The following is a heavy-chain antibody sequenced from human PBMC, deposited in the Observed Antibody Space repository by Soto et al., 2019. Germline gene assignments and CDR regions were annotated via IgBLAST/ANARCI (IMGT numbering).Heavy chain of an antibody. CDR2: IYYSGST. J-gene: IGHJ5*02. Sequence: QVQLQESGPGLVKPSQTLSLTCTVSGGSISSGGYYWSWIRQHPGKGLEWIGYIYYSGSTYYNPYLKSRVTISVDTSKNQFSLKLSSVTAADTAVYYCARDRGGYDILTGYYRSDWFDPWGQGTLVTVSS. CDR3: ARDRGGYDILTGYYRSDWFDP. V-gene: IGHV4-31*03. D-gene: IGHD3-9*01. CDR1: GGSISSGGYY.